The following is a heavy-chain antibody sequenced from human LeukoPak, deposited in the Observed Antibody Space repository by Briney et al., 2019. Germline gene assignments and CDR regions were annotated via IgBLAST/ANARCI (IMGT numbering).Heavy chain of an antibody. CDR1: GYTFTSYG. D-gene: IGHD3-22*01. CDR2: ISAYNGNT. CDR3: ARDPTAFYDSSGSPGPH. Sequence: ASVKVSCKASGYTFTSYGISWVRQAPGQGLEWMGWISAYNGNTNYAQKLQGRVTMTTDTPTSTAYMELRSLRSDDTAVYYCARDPTAFYDSSGSPGPHWGQGTLVTVSS. V-gene: IGHV1-18*01. J-gene: IGHJ4*02.